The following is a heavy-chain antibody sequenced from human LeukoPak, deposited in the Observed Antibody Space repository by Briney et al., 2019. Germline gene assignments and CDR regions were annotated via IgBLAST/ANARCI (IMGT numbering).Heavy chain of an antibody. V-gene: IGHV4-31*03. CDR1: GGSISSGGYY. CDR2: IYYSGST. J-gene: IGHJ5*02. D-gene: IGHD6-13*01. CDR3: ARSIPYSSSHLRFDP. Sequence: SETLSLTCTVSGGSISSGGYYWSWIRQHPGKGLEWIGYIYYSGSTYYNPSLKSRVTISVDTSKNQFSLKLSSVTAADTAVYYCARSIPYSSSHLRFDPWGQGTLVTVSS.